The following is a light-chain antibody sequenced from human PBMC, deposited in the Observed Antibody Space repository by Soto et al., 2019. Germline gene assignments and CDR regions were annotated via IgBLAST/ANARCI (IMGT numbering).Light chain of an antibody. CDR2: AAS. J-gene: IGKJ4*01. V-gene: IGKV1-12*01. CDR3: QQSYSQPLR. CDR1: QRISSW. Sequence: EIQCSTSPGSASASVGYSFTIIRWASQRISSWLAWYQQKPGKAPKLLIYAASSLQSGVPSRFSGSGSGTDFTLTISCLQPEDFATYCCQQSYSQPLRLGRGTKVAIK.